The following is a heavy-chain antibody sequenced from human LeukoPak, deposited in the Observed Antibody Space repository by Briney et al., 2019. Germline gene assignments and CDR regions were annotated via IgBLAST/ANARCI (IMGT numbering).Heavy chain of an antibody. Sequence: ASVKVSCKASGYTFTSYGISWVRQAPGQGLEWMGWISAYNGNTNYAQKLQGRVTMTTDTSTSTAYMELRSLRSDDTAVYYCARDFYSSSWYYFDYWGPGTLVTVSS. J-gene: IGHJ4*02. CDR1: GYTFTSYG. V-gene: IGHV1-18*01. CDR2: ISAYNGNT. D-gene: IGHD6-13*01. CDR3: ARDFYSSSWYYFDY.